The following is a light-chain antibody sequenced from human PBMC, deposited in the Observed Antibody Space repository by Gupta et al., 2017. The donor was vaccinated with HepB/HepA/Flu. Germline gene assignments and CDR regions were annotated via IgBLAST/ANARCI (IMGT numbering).Light chain of an antibody. CDR2: KAS. CDR1: QSIDSW. J-gene: IGKJ5*01. Sequence: DIQMTQSPSTLSTSVGDRVTITCRASQSIDSWLAWYQQKPGKAPKLLIYKASRVESGIPSSFSGSGSGTEFTLTISSRQPDDFATYYCQQYKSSPLTFGQGTLMEIK. CDR3: QQYKSSPLT. V-gene: IGKV1-5*03.